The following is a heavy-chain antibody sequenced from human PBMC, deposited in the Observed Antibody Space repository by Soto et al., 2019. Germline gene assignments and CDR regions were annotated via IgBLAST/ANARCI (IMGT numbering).Heavy chain of an antibody. V-gene: IGHV4-34*01. Sequence: SETLSLTCAVYGGSFSGYYWSWIRQPPGKGLEWIGEINHSGSTNYNPSLRSRVTISVDTSKNQFSLKLSSVTAADTAVYYCARGEGGTMVRGVIVGMDVWGQGTTVTVSS. CDR1: GGSFSGYY. J-gene: IGHJ6*02. CDR2: INHSGST. D-gene: IGHD3-10*01. CDR3: ARGEGGTMVRGVIVGMDV.